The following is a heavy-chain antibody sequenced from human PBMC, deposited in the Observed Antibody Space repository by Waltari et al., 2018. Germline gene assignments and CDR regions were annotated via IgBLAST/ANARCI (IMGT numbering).Heavy chain of an antibody. CDR2: SCYSWST. D-gene: IGHD3-10*01. CDR3: ARGAHYYGSGAYYMDV. V-gene: IGHV4-59*01. Sequence: QVQLQESGPGLVKPSETLSLTCTVSGGSISSYYWSWIRQPPGKGLEWIAISCYSWSTIYNPSLKSRFTISVDTSKNQCSLKLSSVTAADTSVYYCARGAHYYGSGAYYMDVWGKGTTVTVSS. J-gene: IGHJ6*03. CDR1: GGSISSYY.